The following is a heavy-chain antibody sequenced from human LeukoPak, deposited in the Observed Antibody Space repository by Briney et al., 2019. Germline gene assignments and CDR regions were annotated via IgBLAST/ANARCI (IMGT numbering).Heavy chain of an antibody. J-gene: IGHJ6*02. Sequence: GGSLRLSCAASGFTLSSYGMHWVRQAPGKGLEWVAVISYAGSNKYYVDSVKGRFTISRDNSKNTLYLQMNSLRAEDTAVYYCAKDSLRWSYFYYGMDVWGQGTTVTVSS. CDR2: ISYAGSNK. CDR3: AKDSLRWSYFYYGMDV. V-gene: IGHV3-30*18. D-gene: IGHD4-23*01. CDR1: GFTLSSYG.